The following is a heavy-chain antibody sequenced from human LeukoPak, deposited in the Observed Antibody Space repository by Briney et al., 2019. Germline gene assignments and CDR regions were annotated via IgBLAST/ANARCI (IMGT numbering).Heavy chain of an antibody. Sequence: SETLSLTCTVSGGSISSYYWSWIRQPPGKGLEWIGYIYYSGSTNYNPSLKSRVTISVDTSKNQFSLKLSSVTAADTAVYYCARHEIAVAFGYWGQGTLVTVSS. CDR1: GGSISSYY. D-gene: IGHD6-19*01. CDR2: IYYSGST. J-gene: IGHJ4*02. CDR3: ARHEIAVAFGY. V-gene: IGHV4-59*08.